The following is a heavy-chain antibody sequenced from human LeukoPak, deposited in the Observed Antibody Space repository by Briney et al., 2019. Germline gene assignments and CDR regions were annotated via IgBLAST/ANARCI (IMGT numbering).Heavy chain of an antibody. Sequence: SETLSLTCTVSGGSISSSSYYWGWIRQPPGKGLEWIGTIYYSGITYYNPSLKRRVTISVDTSRNQFSLKLSSVTAADTAVYYCATPDYYFWRGPITPYYYYMDVWGKGTTVTVSS. J-gene: IGHJ6*03. CDR2: IYYSGIT. D-gene: IGHD3-3*01. V-gene: IGHV4-39*01. CDR3: ATPDYYFWRGPITPYYYYMDV. CDR1: GGSISSSSYY.